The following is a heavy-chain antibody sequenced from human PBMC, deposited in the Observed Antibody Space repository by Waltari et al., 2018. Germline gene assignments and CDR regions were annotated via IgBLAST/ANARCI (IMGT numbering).Heavy chain of an antibody. V-gene: IGHV4-59*08. D-gene: IGHD6-19*01. J-gene: IGHJ4*02. CDR1: GGPIKSYY. Sequence: QVQLQESGPGLVKPSATLSLTCTVSGGPIKSYYWSWIRQPPGKGLEWIGFISYSGSTNYNPSLQSRVSISVDTSKNQFSLKLSSVAAADTAVYYCARFSGGWSTPFDYWGQGTLVTVSS. CDR3: ARFSGGWSTPFDY. CDR2: ISYSGST.